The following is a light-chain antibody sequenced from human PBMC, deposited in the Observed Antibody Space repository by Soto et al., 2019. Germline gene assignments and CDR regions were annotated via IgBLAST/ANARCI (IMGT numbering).Light chain of an antibody. J-gene: IGKJ4*01. Sequence: IKMTQSPSSLSATVGDSVTITCRASQDIGNDLGWYQQKPGKAPKLLIYATSSLQGGVPSRFSGSGSGTDFTLTISSLQPEDFATYYCLQDYNYPLTFGGGTKVDI. CDR3: LQDYNYPLT. V-gene: IGKV1-6*01. CDR1: QDIGND. CDR2: ATS.